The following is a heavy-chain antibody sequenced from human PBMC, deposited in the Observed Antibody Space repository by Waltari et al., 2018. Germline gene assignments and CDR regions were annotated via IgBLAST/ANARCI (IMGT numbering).Heavy chain of an antibody. CDR3: AKSAGGFYDY. J-gene: IGHJ4*02. CDR1: GFTFSSYA. V-gene: IGHV3-23*03. CDR2: IYSDDST. Sequence: EVQLLESGGGLVQPGGSLRLSCAASGFTFSSYAIHWVRQAPGKGMKWVSAIYSDDSTHYADSVKGRFLISRDNSKKTVYLEINGLRGEDTAIYYCAKSAGGFYDYWGQGTLVTVSS. D-gene: IGHD3-3*01.